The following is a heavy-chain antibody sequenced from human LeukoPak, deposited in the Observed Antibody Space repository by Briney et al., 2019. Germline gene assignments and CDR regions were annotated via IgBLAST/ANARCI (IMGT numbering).Heavy chain of an antibody. CDR2: ISYDGNYK. CDR1: GFTLSNYA. D-gene: IGHD6-19*01. J-gene: IGHJ3*02. Sequence: GGSLRLSCAASGFTLSNYAMHWVRQAPGKGLEWVALISYDGNYKYYADSVKGRFTISRDNAKNSLYLQMNSLRAEDTAVYYCARRWPRSDWTSDRSGAFVRRWEAFDIWGQGTMVTVSS. CDR3: ARRWPRSDWTSDRSGAFVRRWEAFDI. V-gene: IGHV3-30*04.